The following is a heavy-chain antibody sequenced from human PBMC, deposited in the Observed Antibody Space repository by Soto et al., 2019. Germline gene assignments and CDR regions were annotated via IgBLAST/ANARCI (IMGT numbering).Heavy chain of an antibody. V-gene: IGHV1-46*01. CDR1: GYVFSNNY. D-gene: IGHD3-10*01. CDR2: INPSGGFT. Sequence: QVLLVQSGAEVKKPGATVRVSCKASGYVFSNNYMHWVRQAPGQGLEWMGIINPSGGFTSISQKFQGRVTMTTDTSTSIAYMELRSLTSEDTAVYYCGSEGSFYFDSRIDSWGQGTLVTVSS. J-gene: IGHJ4*02. CDR3: GSEGSFYFDSRIDS.